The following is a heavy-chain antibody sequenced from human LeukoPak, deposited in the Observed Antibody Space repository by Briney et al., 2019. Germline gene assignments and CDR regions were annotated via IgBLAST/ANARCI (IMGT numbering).Heavy chain of an antibody. J-gene: IGHJ4*02. Sequence: GGSLRLSCAASGFTFEDYAMHWLRQAPGKGLEGVSSISWNSGSIGYADSVKGRFTISRDNAKNSLYLQLNSLRAEDTALYYCAKDYYYDSSGPPGFFDYWGQGTLVTVSS. CDR1: GFTFEDYA. CDR2: ISWNSGSI. CDR3: AKDYYYDSSGPPGFFDY. D-gene: IGHD3-22*01. V-gene: IGHV3-9*01.